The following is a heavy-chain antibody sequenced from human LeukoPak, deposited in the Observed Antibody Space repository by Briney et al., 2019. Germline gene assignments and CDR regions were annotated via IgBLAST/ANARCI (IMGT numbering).Heavy chain of an antibody. Sequence: SVTVSCKASGGTFSSYAISWVRQAPGQGLEWMGGIIPIFGTANYAQKFQGRVTITTDESTSTAYMELSRLRSEDTAVYYCTYSNYYDSSGYRFDYWGQGTLVTVSS. CDR2: IIPIFGTA. CDR3: TYSNYYDSSGYRFDY. V-gene: IGHV1-69*05. J-gene: IGHJ4*02. CDR1: GGTFSSYA. D-gene: IGHD3-22*01.